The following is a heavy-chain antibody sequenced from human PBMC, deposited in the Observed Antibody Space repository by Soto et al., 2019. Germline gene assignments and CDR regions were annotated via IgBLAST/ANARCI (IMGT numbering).Heavy chain of an antibody. Sequence: VASVKVSCKASGGTFSSYAISWVRQAPGQGLEWMGGIIPIYGTANYAQKFQGRVTMTADKSTSTAYMELRSLRSDDTAVYYCARALGRIAVAGLYDYWGQGTLVTVSS. CDR1: GGTFSSYA. J-gene: IGHJ4*02. D-gene: IGHD6-19*01. CDR2: IIPIYGTA. CDR3: ARALGRIAVAGLYDY. V-gene: IGHV1-69*06.